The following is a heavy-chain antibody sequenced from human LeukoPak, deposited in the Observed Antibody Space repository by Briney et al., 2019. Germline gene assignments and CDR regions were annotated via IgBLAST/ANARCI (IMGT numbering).Heavy chain of an antibody. D-gene: IGHD3-3*01. V-gene: IGHV3-21*01. Sequence: PGGSLRLSCAASGFTFSSYSMNWVRQAPGKGLEWVSSISSSSYIYYADSVKGRFTISRDNAKNSLYLQMNSLRAEDTAVYYCARAGGASNVLRFLEWYYYFDYWGQGTLVTVSS. CDR1: GFTFSSYS. CDR3: ARAGGASNVLRFLEWYYYFDY. CDR2: ISSSSYI. J-gene: IGHJ4*02.